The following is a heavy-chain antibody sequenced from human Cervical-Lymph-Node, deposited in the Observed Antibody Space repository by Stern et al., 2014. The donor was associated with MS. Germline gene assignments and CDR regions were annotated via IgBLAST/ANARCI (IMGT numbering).Heavy chain of an antibody. CDR3: ATLGVTTGDFDP. CDR2: IIPILSIT. V-gene: IGHV1-69*04. D-gene: IGHD4-17*01. Sequence: QVQLVQSGSEVKKPGSSVRVSCKASGGTFSSSGISWVRQAPGQGLEWMGRIIPILSITNYAQNIQVRVTITADKSTSTAYMELSSLRSEDTAVYYCATLGVTTGDFDPWGQGTLVTVSS. CDR1: GGTFSSSG. J-gene: IGHJ5*02.